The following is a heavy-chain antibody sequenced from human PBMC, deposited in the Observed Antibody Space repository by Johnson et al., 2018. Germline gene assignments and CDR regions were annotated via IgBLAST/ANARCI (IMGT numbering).Heavy chain of an antibody. CDR3: AKDYKVWGGSPTYFHQ. V-gene: IGHV3-30*18. CDR1: GFTFSSYG. Sequence: VQLVESGGGVVQPGRSLRLSCAASGFTFSSYGMHWVRQAPGKGLEWVAVISYDGSNKYYADSVKGRFSISRDNSDNTLYLQMNSLRAEDTALYYCAKDYKVWGGSPTYFHQWGQGTLVIVSS. CDR2: ISYDGSNK. D-gene: IGHD3-16*01. J-gene: IGHJ1*01.